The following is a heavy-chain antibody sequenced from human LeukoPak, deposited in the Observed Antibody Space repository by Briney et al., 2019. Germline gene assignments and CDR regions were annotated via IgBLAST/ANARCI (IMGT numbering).Heavy chain of an antibody. CDR1: GGTFSSYA. Sequence: SVKVSCKASGGTFSSYAISWVRQAPGQGLEWMGRIIPIPGIANYAQKFQGRVTITADKSTSTAYMELSSLRSEDTAVYYCARDSYYYGSGSTPYYYGMDVWGQGTTVTVSS. V-gene: IGHV1-69*04. J-gene: IGHJ6*02. CDR2: IIPIPGIA. D-gene: IGHD3-10*01. CDR3: ARDSYYYGSGSTPYYYGMDV.